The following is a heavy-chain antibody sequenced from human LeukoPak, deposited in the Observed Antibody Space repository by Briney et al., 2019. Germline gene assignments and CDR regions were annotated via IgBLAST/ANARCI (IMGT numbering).Heavy chain of an antibody. CDR1: GFTFSGYY. J-gene: IGHJ4*02. Sequence: GGSLRLSCAASGFTFSGYYMDWVRQAPGKGLEWVARTRNKANSHTTEYAASVKGRFTISRDDSKNSLYLQMNSLKTEDTAVYYCTSCAYDYRFFENWGQGTLVTVSS. CDR2: TRNKANSHTT. V-gene: IGHV3-72*01. D-gene: IGHD5-12*01. CDR3: TSCAYDYRFFEN.